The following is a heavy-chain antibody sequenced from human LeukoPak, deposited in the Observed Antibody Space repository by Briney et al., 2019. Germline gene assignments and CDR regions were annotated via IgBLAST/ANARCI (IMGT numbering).Heavy chain of an antibody. Sequence: ASVKVSCKVSGYTLTELSMHWMRQAPGKGLEWMGGFDPEDGETIYAQKFQGRVTMTEDTSTDTAYMELSSLRSEDTAVYYCATETLYYYDSSGYLCLDYWGQGTLVTVTS. CDR3: ATETLYYYDSSGYLCLDY. CDR1: GYTLTELS. V-gene: IGHV1-24*01. J-gene: IGHJ4*02. D-gene: IGHD3-22*01. CDR2: FDPEDGET.